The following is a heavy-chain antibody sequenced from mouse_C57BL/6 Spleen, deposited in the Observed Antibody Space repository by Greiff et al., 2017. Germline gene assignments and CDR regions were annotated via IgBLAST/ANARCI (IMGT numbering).Heavy chain of an antibody. Sequence: EVKLEESGGGLVKPGGSLKLSCAASGFTFSDYGMHWVRQAPEKGMEWVAYLSSGSSTIYYAAPVKGRFTISRDTAKNTLFLQMTSLRSEDTAMYYCARTSYYGSSDDWGQGTTLTVSS. V-gene: IGHV5-17*01. CDR1: GFTFSDYG. D-gene: IGHD1-1*01. J-gene: IGHJ2*01. CDR2: LSSGSSTI. CDR3: ARTSYYGSSDD.